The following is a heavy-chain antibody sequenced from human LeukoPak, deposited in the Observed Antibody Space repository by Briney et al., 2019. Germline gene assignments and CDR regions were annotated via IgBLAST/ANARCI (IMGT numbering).Heavy chain of an antibody. CDR2: INPNSGGT. V-gene: IGHV1-2*02. CDR3: ARASFGGVIDPFDY. J-gene: IGHJ4*02. Sequence: ASVKVSCKASGYTFTGYYIHWVRQAPGQGLEWMGWINPNSGGTNYAQKFQGRVTMTRDTSINTAYMELSRLRSDDTAVYYCARASFGGVIDPFDYWGQGTLVTVSS. D-gene: IGHD3-16*02. CDR1: GYTFTGYY.